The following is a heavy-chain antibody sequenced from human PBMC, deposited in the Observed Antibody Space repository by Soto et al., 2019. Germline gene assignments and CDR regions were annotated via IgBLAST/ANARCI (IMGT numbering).Heavy chain of an antibody. V-gene: IGHV1-69*01. Sequence: QVQLVQSGAEVKKPGSSVKVSCKASGGTFSSYAISWVRQAPGQGLEWMGGIIPIFGTANYAQKFQGRVTITADESTSTDYMELSSLRSEDTAVYYCARGRMPNTNYYYYGMDVWGQGTTVTVSS. CDR1: GGTFSSYA. D-gene: IGHD2-2*01. CDR3: ARGRMPNTNYYYYGMDV. CDR2: IIPIFGTA. J-gene: IGHJ6*02.